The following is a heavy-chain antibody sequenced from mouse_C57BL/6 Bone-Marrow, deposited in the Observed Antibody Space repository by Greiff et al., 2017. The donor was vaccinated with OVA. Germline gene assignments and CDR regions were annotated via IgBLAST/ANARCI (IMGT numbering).Heavy chain of an antibody. CDR1: GFTFSDYG. V-gene: IGHV5-17*01. CDR3: ARAGGGY. CDR2: ISSGSSTL. J-gene: IGHJ2*01. Sequence: DVHLVESGGGLVKPGGSLKLSCAASGFTFSDYGMHWVRQAPEKGLEWVAYISSGSSTLYYADTVKGRFTISRDNAKNTLFLQMTSLRSEDTAMYYCARAGGGYWGQGTTLTVSS.